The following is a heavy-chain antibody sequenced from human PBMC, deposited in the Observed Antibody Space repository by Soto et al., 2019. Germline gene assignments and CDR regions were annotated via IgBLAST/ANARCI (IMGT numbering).Heavy chain of an antibody. V-gene: IGHV4-59*12. CDR3: ARTPGYYYYGMDV. J-gene: IGHJ6*02. CDR2: IYYSGST. Sequence: SETLSLTCNFPGGSISGYYWSWVRQPPGKGLEWIGYIYYSGSTNYNPSLKSRVTISVDTSKNQFSLKLSSVTAADTAVYYCARTPGYYYYGMDVWGQGTTVTVSS. CDR1: GGSISGYY.